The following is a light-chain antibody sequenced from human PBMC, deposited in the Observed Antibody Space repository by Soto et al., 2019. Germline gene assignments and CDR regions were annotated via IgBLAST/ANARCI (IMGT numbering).Light chain of an antibody. CDR1: SSDGGGYNY. V-gene: IGLV2-14*01. Sequence: QSALTQPASVSGSPGQSITISCTGTSSDGGGYNYVSWYQQHPGKAPKLMIYDVSNRPSGVSNRFSCSKSGNTASLTISGLQAEDEADYYCSSYTSSSTYVVFGGGTKVTVL. J-gene: IGLJ2*01. CDR3: SSYTSSSTYVV. CDR2: DVS.